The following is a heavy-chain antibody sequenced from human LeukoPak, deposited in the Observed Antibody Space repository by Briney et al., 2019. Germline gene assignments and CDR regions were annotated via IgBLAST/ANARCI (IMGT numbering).Heavy chain of an antibody. Sequence: GGSLRLSCAASGFTFSGYSMNWVRQAPGKGLEWVSYISSTSSTIYYADSVKGRFTISRDNSKNTLYLQMNSLRAEDTAVYYCAKDIGIVAYFDYWGQGALVTVSA. D-gene: IGHD1-26*01. CDR3: AKDIGIVAYFDY. CDR2: ISSTSSTI. J-gene: IGHJ4*02. V-gene: IGHV3-48*01. CDR1: GFTFSGYS.